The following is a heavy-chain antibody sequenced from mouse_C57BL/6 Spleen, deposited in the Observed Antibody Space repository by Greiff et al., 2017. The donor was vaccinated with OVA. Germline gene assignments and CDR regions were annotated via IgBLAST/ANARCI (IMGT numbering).Heavy chain of an antibody. D-gene: IGHD2-1*01. V-gene: IGHV1-26*01. CDR2: INPNNGGT. CDR3: ARRLYGNRYFDV. J-gene: IGHJ1*03. Sequence: EVQLQQSGPELVKPGASVKISCKASGYTFTDYYMNWVKQSHGKSLEWIGDINPNNGGTSYNQKFKGKATLTVDKSSSTAYMELRSLTSEDSAVYYCARRLYGNRYFDVWGTGTTVTVSS. CDR1: GYTFTDYY.